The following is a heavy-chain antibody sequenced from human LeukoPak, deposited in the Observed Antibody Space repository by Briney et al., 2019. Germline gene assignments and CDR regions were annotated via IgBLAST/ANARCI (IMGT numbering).Heavy chain of an antibody. CDR3: ARGDPGDC. Sequence: PSETLSLTCIVSGGSISSYYWSWIRQAPGKGLEWIGYISDSGNTKYNPSLKSRVTMSVDTSKNKFSLKLYSMTAADTAVYYCARGDPGDCWGQGTLVTVSS. J-gene: IGHJ4*02. V-gene: IGHV4-59*01. D-gene: IGHD2-21*02. CDR2: ISDSGNT. CDR1: GGSISSYY.